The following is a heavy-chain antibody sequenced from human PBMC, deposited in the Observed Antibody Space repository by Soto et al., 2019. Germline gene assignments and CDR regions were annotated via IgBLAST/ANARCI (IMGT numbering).Heavy chain of an antibody. CDR1: GFTSSSYG. D-gene: IGHD3-3*01. J-gene: IGHJ4*02. CDR2: ISYDGSNK. Sequence: PGGSLRLSCAASGFTSSSYGMHWVRQAPGKGLEWVAVISYDGSNKYYADSVKGRFTISRDNSKNTLYLQMNSLRAEDTAVYYCATLGEVDFWSGYYTRLTEDYWGQGTLVTVSS. V-gene: IGHV3-30*03. CDR3: ATLGEVDFWSGYYTRLTEDY.